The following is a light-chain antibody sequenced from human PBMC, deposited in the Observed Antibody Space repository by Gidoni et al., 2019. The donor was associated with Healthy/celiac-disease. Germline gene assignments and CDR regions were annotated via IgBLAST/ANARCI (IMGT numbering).Light chain of an antibody. CDR2: GAS. Sequence: EKVLTPSPATPSVSPGERAPLSCRASQSVSSNLAWYQQKPGQAPRLLIYGASTRATGIPARFSGSGSGTEFTLTISSLQSEDFAVYYCQQYNNWPPWTFGQGTKVEIK. CDR1: QSVSSN. CDR3: QQYNNWPPWT. J-gene: IGKJ1*01. V-gene: IGKV3-15*01.